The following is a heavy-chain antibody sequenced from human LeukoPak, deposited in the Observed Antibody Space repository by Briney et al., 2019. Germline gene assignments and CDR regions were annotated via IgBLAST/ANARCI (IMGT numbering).Heavy chain of an antibody. CDR1: GDSISSGGYY. D-gene: IGHD6-13*01. CDR3: ARVAGYSSPFAY. CDR2: IYYSGST. J-gene: IGHJ4*02. Sequence: SQTLSLTCTVSGDSISSGGYYWSWIRQHPGKGLEWIGYIYYSGSTYYNPSLKSRVTISIDASKNQFSLKLTSVTAADTAVYYCARVAGYSSPFAYWGQGTLVTVSS. V-gene: IGHV4-31*03.